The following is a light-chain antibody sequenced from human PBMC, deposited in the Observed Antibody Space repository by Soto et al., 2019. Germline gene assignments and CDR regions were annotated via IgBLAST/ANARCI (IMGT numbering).Light chain of an antibody. V-gene: IGLV4-60*02. J-gene: IGLJ3*02. CDR2: LEGSGSY. CDR1: SGHSSYI. CDR3: ETWDSNTHV. Sequence: QSVLTQSSSASASLGSSVKLTCTLSSGHSSYIIAWHQQQPGKAPRYLMKLEGSGSYNKGSGVPDRFSGSSSGADRYLTISTLQFEDEADYYCETWDSNTHVFGGGPKLTVL.